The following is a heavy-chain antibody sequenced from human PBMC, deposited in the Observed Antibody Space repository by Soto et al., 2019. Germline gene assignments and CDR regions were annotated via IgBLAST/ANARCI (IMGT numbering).Heavy chain of an antibody. J-gene: IGHJ5*02. Sequence: ASVKVSCKASGYTFTSYAMHWVRQAPGQRLEWMGWINAGNGNTKYSQKFQGRVTITRDTSASTAYMELSSLRSEDTAVYYCARASMVRGAKGNWFDPWGQGTLVTVSS. CDR2: INAGNGNT. V-gene: IGHV1-3*01. CDR1: GYTFTSYA. D-gene: IGHD3-10*01. CDR3: ARASMVRGAKGNWFDP.